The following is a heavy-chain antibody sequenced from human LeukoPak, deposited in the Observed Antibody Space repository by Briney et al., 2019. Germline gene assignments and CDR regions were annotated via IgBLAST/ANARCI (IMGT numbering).Heavy chain of an antibody. Sequence: PSETLSLTCAVYGGSSSGYYWSWIRQPPGKGLEWIGEINHSGSTNYNPSLKSRVTISVDTSKNQFSLKLSSVTAADTAVYYCARRPLWFGELRYYYYYGMDVWGQGTTVTVSS. CDR2: INHSGST. CDR1: GGSSSGYY. J-gene: IGHJ6*02. D-gene: IGHD3-10*01. CDR3: ARRPLWFGELRYYYYYGMDV. V-gene: IGHV4-34*01.